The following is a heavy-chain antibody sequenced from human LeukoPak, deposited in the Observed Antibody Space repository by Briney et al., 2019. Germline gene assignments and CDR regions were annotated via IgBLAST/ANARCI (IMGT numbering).Heavy chain of an antibody. J-gene: IGHJ4*02. CDR2: ISGSGGST. CDR3: ARAYCGGDCFDY. V-gene: IGHV3-23*01. CDR1: GFTFSSYA. D-gene: IGHD2-21*01. Sequence: GGSLRLSCAASGFTFSSYAMSWVRQAPGKGLEWVSAISGSGGSTYYADSVKGRFTISRDNAKNSLYLQMNSLRAEDTAVYYCARAYCGGDCFDYWGQGTLVTVSS.